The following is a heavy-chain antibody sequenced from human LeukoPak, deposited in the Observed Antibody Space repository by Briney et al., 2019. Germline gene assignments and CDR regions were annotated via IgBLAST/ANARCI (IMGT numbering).Heavy chain of an antibody. V-gene: IGHV3-23*01. CDR2: ISGSGGST. CDR1: GFTFSSYA. CDR3: AKDPRFGIAAAGTHFDY. J-gene: IGHJ4*02. D-gene: IGHD6-13*01. Sequence: GGSLRLSCAASGFTFSSYAMSWVRQAPGKGLEWVSAISGSGGSTYYADSVKGRFTISRDNSKNTLYLQMNSLRAEDTAVDYCAKDPRFGIAAAGTHFDYWGQGTLVTVSS.